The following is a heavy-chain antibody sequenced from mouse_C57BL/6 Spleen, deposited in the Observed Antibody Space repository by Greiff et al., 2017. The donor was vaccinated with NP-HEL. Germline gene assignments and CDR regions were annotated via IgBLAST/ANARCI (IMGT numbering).Heavy chain of an antibody. CDR2: ISYDGSN. Sequence: EVKLRESGPGLVKPSQSLSLTCSVTGYSITSGYYWNWIRQFPGNKLEWMGYISYDGSNNYNPSLKNRISITRDTSKNQFFLKLNSVTTEDTATYYCARDSYYYGEEYFDVWGTGTTVTVSS. D-gene: IGHD1-1*01. V-gene: IGHV3-6*01. J-gene: IGHJ1*03. CDR3: ARDSYYYGEEYFDV. CDR1: GYSITSGYY.